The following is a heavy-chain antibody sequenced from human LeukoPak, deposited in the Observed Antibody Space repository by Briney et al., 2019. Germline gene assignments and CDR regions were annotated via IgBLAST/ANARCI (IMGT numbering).Heavy chain of an antibody. CDR2: IYTSGST. CDR1: GGSISSGSYY. CDR3: ARVRGYCTNGVCSYYYYYMDV. J-gene: IGHJ6*03. V-gene: IGHV4-61*02. D-gene: IGHD2-8*01. Sequence: SQTLSLTCTVSGGSISSGSYYWGWIRQPAGKGLEWIGRIYTSGSTNYNPSLKSRVTISVDTSKNQFSLKLSSVTAADTAVYYCARVRGYCTNGVCSYYYYYMDVWGKGTTVTVSS.